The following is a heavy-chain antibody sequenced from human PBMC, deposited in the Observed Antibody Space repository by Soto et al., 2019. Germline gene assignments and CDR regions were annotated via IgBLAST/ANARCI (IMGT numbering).Heavy chain of an antibody. D-gene: IGHD2-2*01. V-gene: IGHV4-34*01. Sequence: SETLSLTCAVYGGSFSGYYWSWIRQPPGKGLEWIGEINHSGSTNYNPSLKSRVTISVDTSKNQFSLKLSSVTAADTAVYYCARGGCSSTSCYGGRWFDPWGQGTLVTVSS. CDR2: INHSGST. CDR3: ARGGCSSTSCYGGRWFDP. CDR1: GGSFSGYY. J-gene: IGHJ5*02.